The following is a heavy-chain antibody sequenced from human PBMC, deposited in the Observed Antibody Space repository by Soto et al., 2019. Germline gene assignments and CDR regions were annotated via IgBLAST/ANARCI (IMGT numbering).Heavy chain of an antibody. V-gene: IGHV4-39*01. CDR3: ARRPFYYYDSSGYFDY. Sequence: QLQLQESGPGLVKPSETLSLTCTVSGGSISSSSYYWGWIRQPPGKGLEWIGSIYYSGSTYYNPSLKSRVTISVDTSKNQFSLKLSSVTAADTAVYYCARRPFYYYDSSGYFDYWGQGTLVTVSS. CDR2: IYYSGST. D-gene: IGHD3-22*01. CDR1: GGSISSSSYY. J-gene: IGHJ4*02.